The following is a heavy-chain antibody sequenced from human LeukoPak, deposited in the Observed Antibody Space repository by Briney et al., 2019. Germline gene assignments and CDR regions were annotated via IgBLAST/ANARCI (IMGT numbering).Heavy chain of an antibody. CDR1: GYSFTSYW. CDR2: IYPGDCDT. V-gene: IGHV5-51*01. Sequence: GESVKISCKGSGYSFTSYWIGWVRQKPGKGLEWMGIIYPGDCDTRYSPSFQGQVTISADKSISTAYLQWSSLKASDTAIYYCARQGHYDILTESQTPFDYWGQGTLVTVSS. D-gene: IGHD3-9*01. J-gene: IGHJ4*02. CDR3: ARQGHYDILTESQTPFDY.